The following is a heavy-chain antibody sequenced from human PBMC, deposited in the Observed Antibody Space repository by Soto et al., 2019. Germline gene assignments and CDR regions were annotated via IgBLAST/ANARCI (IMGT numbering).Heavy chain of an antibody. CDR1: GVSLSTSGVG. Sequence: QITLKESGPTLVKPTQTLTLTCTFSGVSLSTSGVGVGWIRQPPGKALQWLALIYWDDDKHYSPSLKSRLTITKDTSKNQEVITMTNMDPVDTATKYRAHSLCGDYVERYFDYSCHGTLVTVS. J-gene: IGHJ4*01. CDR2: IYWDDDK. CDR3: AHSLCGDYVERYFDY. V-gene: IGHV2-5*02. D-gene: IGHD4-17*01.